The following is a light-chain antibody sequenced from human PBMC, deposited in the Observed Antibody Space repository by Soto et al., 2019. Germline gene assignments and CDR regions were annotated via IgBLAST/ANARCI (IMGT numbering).Light chain of an antibody. CDR2: DVS. Sequence: QPVLTQPASVSGSPGQSITISCTGTSSDIGPYKYVSWYQQRPAKAPKLMIYDVSIRPSGVSSRFSGSKSGNTASLTISGLQADDEADYYCSSYTTSSTVVFGGGTKLTVL. V-gene: IGLV2-14*01. J-gene: IGLJ3*02. CDR1: SSDIGPYKY. CDR3: SSYTTSSTVV.